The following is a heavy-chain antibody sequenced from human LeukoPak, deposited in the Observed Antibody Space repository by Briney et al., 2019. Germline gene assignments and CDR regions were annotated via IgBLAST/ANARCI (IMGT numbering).Heavy chain of an antibody. CDR1: GFTFSSYG. Sequence: GGSLRLSCAASGFTFSSYGMHWVRQAPGKGLEWVAFIRYDGSNKYYADSVKGRFTISRDNSKNTLYLQMNSLRAEDTAVYYCAKGHVAGYDCGSGPLQTSYYMDVWGKGTTVSVSS. CDR2: IRYDGSNK. CDR3: AKGHVAGYDCGSGPLQTSYYMDV. D-gene: IGHD3-3*01. J-gene: IGHJ6*03. V-gene: IGHV3-30*02.